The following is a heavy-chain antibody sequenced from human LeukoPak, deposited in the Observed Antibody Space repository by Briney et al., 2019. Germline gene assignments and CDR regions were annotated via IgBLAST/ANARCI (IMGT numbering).Heavy chain of an antibody. CDR1: GLTVSSNY. D-gene: IGHD5-12*01. J-gene: IGHJ6*02. CDR2: IYSDGST. V-gene: IGHV3-66*01. CDR3: ARRLYSGSPGAIYHGMDV. Sequence: PGGSLRLSCALSGLTVSSNYMSWVRQAPGQGLEWVSVIYSDGSTYYADSVKGRFSIFRDNSKNTVYLQVNSLSADDTAVYYCARRLYSGSPGAIYHGMDVWGQGTTVTVSS.